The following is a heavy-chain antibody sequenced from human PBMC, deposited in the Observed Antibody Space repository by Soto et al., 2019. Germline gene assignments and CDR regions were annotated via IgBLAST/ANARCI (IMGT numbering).Heavy chain of an antibody. CDR2: INAGNGNT. D-gene: IGHD6-19*01. V-gene: IGHV1-3*01. CDR3: AKAVAGSPYYYYGMDV. J-gene: IGHJ6*02. CDR1: GYTFTSYA. Sequence: QVQLVQSGAEVKKPGASVKVSCKASGYTFTSYAMHWVRQAPGQRLEWMGWINAGNGNTKYSQKCQGIVPITSDTSASTAYMELSSLRSEDTAVYYCAKAVAGSPYYYYGMDVWGQGTTVTVSS.